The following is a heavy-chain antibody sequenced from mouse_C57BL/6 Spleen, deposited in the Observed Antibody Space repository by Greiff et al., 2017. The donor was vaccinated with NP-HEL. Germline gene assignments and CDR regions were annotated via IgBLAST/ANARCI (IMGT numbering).Heavy chain of an antibody. Sequence: QVQLQQPGAELVMPGASVKLSCKASGYTFTSYWMHWVKQRPIQGLEWIGNIDPSDSETHYNQKFKDKATLTVDKSSSTAYMQLSSLTSEDSAVYYCARMDSSGSSWFAYWGQGTLVTVSA. CDR3: ARMDSSGSSWFAY. CDR2: IDPSDSET. V-gene: IGHV1-52*01. J-gene: IGHJ3*01. D-gene: IGHD3-2*02. CDR1: GYTFTSYW.